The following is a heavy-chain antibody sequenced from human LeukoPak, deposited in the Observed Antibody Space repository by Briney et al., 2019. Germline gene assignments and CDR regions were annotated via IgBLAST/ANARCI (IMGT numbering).Heavy chain of an antibody. CDR1: EFTFSSYG. J-gene: IGHJ4*02. Sequence: GGSLRLSCAASEFTFSSYGMSWVRQAPGKGLEWVSAISGSGGSTYYADSVKGRFTISRDNSKNTLYLQMNSLRAEDTAVYYCAKVEEYYFDYWGQGTLVTVSS. CDR3: AKVEEYYFDY. D-gene: IGHD3-3*01. CDR2: ISGSGGST. V-gene: IGHV3-23*01.